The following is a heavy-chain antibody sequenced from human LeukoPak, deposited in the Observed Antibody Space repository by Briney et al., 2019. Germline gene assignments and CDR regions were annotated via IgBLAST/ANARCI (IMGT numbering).Heavy chain of an antibody. V-gene: IGHV3-9*01. CDR2: ISWNSGSI. Sequence: QSGGSLRLSCAASGFTFDDYAMHWVRQAPGKGLEWVSGISWNSGSIGYADSVKGRFTISRDNAKNSLYLQMNSLRAEDTALYYCAKDNSFGYYGSGEYYFDYWGQGTLVTVSS. CDR3: AKDNSFGYYGSGEYYFDY. D-gene: IGHD3-10*01. J-gene: IGHJ4*02. CDR1: GFTFDDYA.